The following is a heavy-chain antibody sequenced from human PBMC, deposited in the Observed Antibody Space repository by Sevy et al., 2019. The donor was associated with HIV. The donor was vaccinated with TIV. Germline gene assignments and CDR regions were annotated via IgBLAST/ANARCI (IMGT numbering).Heavy chain of an antibody. J-gene: IGHJ6*02. CDR1: GFTFSSYS. Sequence: GGSLRLSCAASGFTFSSYSMNWVRQAPGKGLEWVSPISSSSSYIYYADSVKGRFTISRDNAKNSLYLQMNSLRAEDTAVYYCARDRPLYYDFWSGYYSDYYYYGMDVWGQGTTVTVSS. CDR2: ISSSSSYI. CDR3: ARDRPLYYDFWSGYYSDYYYYGMDV. D-gene: IGHD3-3*01. V-gene: IGHV3-21*01.